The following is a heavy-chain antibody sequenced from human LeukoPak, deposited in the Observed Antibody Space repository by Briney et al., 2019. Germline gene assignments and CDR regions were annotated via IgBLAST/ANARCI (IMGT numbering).Heavy chain of an antibody. Sequence: PSETLSLTCTVSGGSISSYYRSWIRQPPGKGLEWIGYIYYSGSTNYNPSLKRRVTISVDTSKNQFSLKLSSVTAADTAVYYCARYYDSSGYYYVAFPYGMDVWGQGTTVTVSS. V-gene: IGHV4-59*01. D-gene: IGHD3-22*01. CDR2: IYYSGST. CDR1: GGSISSYY. J-gene: IGHJ6*02. CDR3: ARYYDSSGYYYVAFPYGMDV.